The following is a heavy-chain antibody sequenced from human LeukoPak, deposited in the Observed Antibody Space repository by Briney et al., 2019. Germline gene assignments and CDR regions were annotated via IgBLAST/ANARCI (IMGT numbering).Heavy chain of an antibody. CDR1: GYTFTSYA. CDR2: INTNTGNP. V-gene: IGHV7-4-1*02. J-gene: IGHJ6*03. Sequence: GASVKVSCKASGYTFTSYAMNWVRQAPGQGFEWMAWINTNTGNPTYAQGFTGRFVFSLDTSVSTAYLQISSLKAEDTAVYYCARVGQTAMVTYYYYYMDVWGKGTTVTVSS. CDR3: ARVGQTAMVTYYYYYMDV. D-gene: IGHD5-18*01.